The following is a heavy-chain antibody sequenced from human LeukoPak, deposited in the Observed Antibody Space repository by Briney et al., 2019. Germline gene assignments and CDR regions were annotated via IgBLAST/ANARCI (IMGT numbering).Heavy chain of an antibody. J-gene: IGHJ4*02. D-gene: IGHD1-1*01. CDR1: GFTFSRSG. V-gene: IGHV3-33*01. Sequence: GGSLRLSCAASGFTFSRSGMHWVRQAPGKGLEWVASIWYDGSNTYYADSVKGRFTISRDNSKNTLYLQMNSLRVEDTAVYYCARETHSNVHYFDSWGQGTLVTVSS. CDR3: ARETHSNVHYFDS. CDR2: IWYDGSNT.